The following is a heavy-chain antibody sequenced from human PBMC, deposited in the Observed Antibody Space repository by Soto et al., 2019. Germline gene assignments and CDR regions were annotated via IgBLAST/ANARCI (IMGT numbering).Heavy chain of an antibody. Sequence: QVQLVQSGAEVKKPGASVKVSCKASGYTFTSYGISWVRQAPGQGLEWLGWISAYNGNTNYARNLQGRVTVTADTSTTTAYMELRSLRSDDTAVYYCARDRGIVIVGGTSPEYWGQGTLVTVSS. D-gene: IGHD1-26*01. J-gene: IGHJ4*02. CDR1: GYTFTSYG. V-gene: IGHV1-18*01. CDR2: ISAYNGNT. CDR3: ARDRGIVIVGGTSPEY.